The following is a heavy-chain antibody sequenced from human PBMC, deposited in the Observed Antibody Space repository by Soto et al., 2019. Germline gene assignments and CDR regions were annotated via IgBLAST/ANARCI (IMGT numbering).Heavy chain of an antibody. Sequence: GGSLRLSCTASGFTFGDYAMSWFRQAPGKGLEWVGFIRSKAYGGTTEYAASVKGRFTISRDDSKSIAYLQMNSLKTEDTAVYYCTREPHSEYQLPDYYYYYMDVWGKGTTVTVSS. CDR1: GFTFGDYA. V-gene: IGHV3-49*03. J-gene: IGHJ6*03. D-gene: IGHD2-2*01. CDR3: TREPHSEYQLPDYYYYYMDV. CDR2: IRSKAYGGTT.